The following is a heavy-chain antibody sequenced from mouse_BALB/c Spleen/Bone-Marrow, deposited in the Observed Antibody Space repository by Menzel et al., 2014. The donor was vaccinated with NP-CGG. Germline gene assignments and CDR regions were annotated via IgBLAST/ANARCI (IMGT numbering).Heavy chain of an antibody. Sequence: DVMLVESGGGLGQPGGSLKLSCATSGFTFSDYYMYWVRQTPEKRLEWVAYISNGGGSTYYPDTVKGRFTISRDNAKNTLYLQMSRLKSEDTAMYYCARGLYYRPFAYWGQGTLVTVSA. CDR2: ISNGGGST. CDR1: GFTFSDYY. D-gene: IGHD2-14*01. V-gene: IGHV5-12*02. J-gene: IGHJ3*01. CDR3: ARGLYYRPFAY.